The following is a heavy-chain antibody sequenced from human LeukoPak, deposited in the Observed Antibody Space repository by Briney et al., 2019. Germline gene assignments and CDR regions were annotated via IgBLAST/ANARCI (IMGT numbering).Heavy chain of an antibody. CDR3: ARDPLWFGEFGNFDY. CDR1: GFTFSSYS. Sequence: GGSLRLSCAASGFTFSSYSMNWVRQAPGKGLEWVSSISSSSSYIYYADSVKGRFTISRDNAKNSLYLQMNSLRAEDTAVYYCARDPLWFGEFGNFDYWGQGTLVTVSS. J-gene: IGHJ4*02. V-gene: IGHV3-21*01. D-gene: IGHD3-10*01. CDR2: ISSSSSYI.